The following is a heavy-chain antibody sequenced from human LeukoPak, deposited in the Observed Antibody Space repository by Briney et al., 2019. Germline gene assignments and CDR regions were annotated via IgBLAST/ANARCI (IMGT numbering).Heavy chain of an antibody. D-gene: IGHD6-13*01. CDR3: ARCISAAGTSNWYFDL. V-gene: IGHV3-13*05. Sequence: GGSLRLSCAASGFTFSNYVMHWVRQGTGKGLEGVSTIGTAGDPYYPGSVKGRFTISRDNAKNSFYLQMNSLRAGDTAVYYCARCISAAGTSNWYFDLWGPGTLVTVSS. CDR2: IGTAGDP. J-gene: IGHJ2*01. CDR1: GFTFSNYV.